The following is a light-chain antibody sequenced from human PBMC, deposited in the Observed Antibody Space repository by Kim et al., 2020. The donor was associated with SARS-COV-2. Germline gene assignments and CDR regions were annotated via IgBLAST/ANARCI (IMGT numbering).Light chain of an antibody. CDR2: YDS. Sequence: VAPGRTATITCGGHNIGGKSVPWYQQKPGQAPVLVIDYDSDRPSGIPDRFSGSNSGNTATLSISRVEAGDEADYYCQVWDSLSGVIFGGGTQLTVL. V-gene: IGLV3-21*04. J-gene: IGLJ2*01. CDR3: QVWDSLSGVI. CDR1: NIGGKS.